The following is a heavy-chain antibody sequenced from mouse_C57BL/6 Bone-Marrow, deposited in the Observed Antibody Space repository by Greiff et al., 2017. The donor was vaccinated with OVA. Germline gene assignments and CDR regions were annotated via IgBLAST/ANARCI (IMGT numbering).Heavy chain of an antibody. V-gene: IGHV10-1*01. J-gene: IGHJ2*01. CDR1: GFSFNTYA. CDR3: VRQGYGHLFDY. D-gene: IGHD2-10*02. Sequence: EVQGVESGGGLVQPKGSLKLSCAASGFSFNTYAMNWVRQAPGKGLEWVARIRSKSNNYATYYADSVKDRFTISRDDSESMLYLQMNNLKTEDTAMYYCVRQGYGHLFDYWGQGTTLTVSS. CDR2: IRSKSNNYAT.